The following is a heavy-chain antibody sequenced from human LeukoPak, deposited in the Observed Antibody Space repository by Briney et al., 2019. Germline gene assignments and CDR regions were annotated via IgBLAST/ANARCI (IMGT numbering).Heavy chain of an antibody. V-gene: IGHV3-7*01. Sequence: GGSLRLSCAASGFNFGSYWMSWVRLAPGKGLEWVANIKQEGSEKYYVDSVKGRFTISRDNAKNSLYLQMNSLRAEDTAVYYCALRPDDAFDIWGQGTMVTVSS. CDR2: IKQEGSEK. CDR1: GFNFGSYW. D-gene: IGHD1-14*01. J-gene: IGHJ3*02. CDR3: ALRPDDAFDI.